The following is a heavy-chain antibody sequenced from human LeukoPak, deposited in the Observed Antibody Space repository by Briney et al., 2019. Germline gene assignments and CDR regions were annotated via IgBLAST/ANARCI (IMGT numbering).Heavy chain of an antibody. Sequence: SVKVSCKASGGTFSSYAISWVRQAPGQGLEWMGGIIPILGTANYAQKFQGRVTITTDESTSTAYMELSSLRSEDTAVYYCAREGYCSSTSCYFDAFDIWGQGTMVTVSS. V-gene: IGHV1-69*05. D-gene: IGHD2-2*01. J-gene: IGHJ3*02. CDR2: IIPILGTA. CDR3: AREGYCSSTSCYFDAFDI. CDR1: GGTFSSYA.